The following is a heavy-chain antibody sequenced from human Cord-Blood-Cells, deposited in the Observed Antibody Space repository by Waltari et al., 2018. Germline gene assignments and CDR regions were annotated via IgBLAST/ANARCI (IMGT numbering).Heavy chain of an antibody. Sequence: QVQLVQSGAEVKKPGASVKVSCKDSGYTFTGYYMHWVRQAPGQGLEWMGWINPNSGGTNYAQKCQGRVTMTRDTSISTAYMELSRLRSDDTAVYYCARGYDFWSGYYRGVDYWGQGTLVTVSS. CDR3: ARGYDFWSGYYRGVDY. V-gene: IGHV1-2*02. D-gene: IGHD3-3*01. CDR2: INPNSGGT. J-gene: IGHJ4*02. CDR1: GYTFTGYY.